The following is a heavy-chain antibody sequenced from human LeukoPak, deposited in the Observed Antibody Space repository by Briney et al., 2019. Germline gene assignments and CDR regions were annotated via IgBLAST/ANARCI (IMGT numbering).Heavy chain of an antibody. D-gene: IGHD3-9*01. Sequence: SETLSLTCAVYGGSFSGYYWSWIRQPPGKGLEWIGEINHSGSTNYNPSLKSRVTISVDTSKNQFSLKLSSVTAADTAVYYCARHHYDILTGYMYNWFDPWGQGTPVTVSS. J-gene: IGHJ5*02. V-gene: IGHV4-34*01. CDR1: GGSFSGYY. CDR3: ARHHYDILTGYMYNWFDP. CDR2: INHSGST.